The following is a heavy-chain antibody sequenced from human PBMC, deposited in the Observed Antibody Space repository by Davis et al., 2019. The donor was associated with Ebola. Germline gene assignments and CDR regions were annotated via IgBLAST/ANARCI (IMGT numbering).Heavy chain of an antibody. CDR2: ISSSSSYI. CDR1: GFTFSSYS. V-gene: IGHV3-21*01. J-gene: IGHJ5*02. Sequence: GESLKISCAASGFTFSSYSMNWVRQAPGKGLEWVSSISSSSSYIYYADSVKGRFTISRDNAKNSLYLQMNSLRAEDTAVYYCARGKGGTSWYNWFDPWGQGTLVTVSS. D-gene: IGHD2-2*01. CDR3: ARGKGGTSWYNWFDP.